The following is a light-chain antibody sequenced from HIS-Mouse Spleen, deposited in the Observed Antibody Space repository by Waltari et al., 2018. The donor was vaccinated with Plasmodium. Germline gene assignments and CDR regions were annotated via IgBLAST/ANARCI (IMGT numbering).Light chain of an antibody. CDR1: QSVSSN. Sequence: EIVMTQSPATLSVSPGERATLSCRASQSVSSNLAWYQQKPGQAPRLLIYGASTRATGIRARFSGSGSGTEFTLTSSSLQSEDFEVYYCQQYNNWSFTFGPGTKVDIK. CDR3: QQYNNWSFT. J-gene: IGKJ3*01. V-gene: IGKV3-15*01. CDR2: GAS.